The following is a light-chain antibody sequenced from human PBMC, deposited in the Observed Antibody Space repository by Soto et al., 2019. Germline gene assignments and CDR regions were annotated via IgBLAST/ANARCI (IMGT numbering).Light chain of an antibody. Sequence: SVLPQPRSVSVSPGQSVTISCTGTSSDVGGYNYVSWYQQHPGKAPKLMIYDVSKRPSGVPDRFSGSKSGNTASLTISGLQAEDEADYYCCSYAGSYTFVFGTGTKVTVL. V-gene: IGLV2-11*01. CDR3: CSYAGSYTFV. CDR1: SSDVGGYNY. CDR2: DVS. J-gene: IGLJ1*01.